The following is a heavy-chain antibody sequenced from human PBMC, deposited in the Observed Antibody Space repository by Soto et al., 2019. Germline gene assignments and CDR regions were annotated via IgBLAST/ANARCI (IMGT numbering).Heavy chain of an antibody. J-gene: IGHJ5*01. CDR2: IYYSGST. CDR3: ARQATDSDWFDS. D-gene: IGHD5-12*01. CDR1: GGSISSSSYY. V-gene: IGHV4-39*01. Sequence: SETLSLTCTVSGGSISSSSYYWGWIRQPPGKGLEWIGSIYYSGSTYYNPSLKSRVTISVDTYKNQFSLKLSSVTAADTAVYYCARQATDSDWFDSWGQGTLVTVS.